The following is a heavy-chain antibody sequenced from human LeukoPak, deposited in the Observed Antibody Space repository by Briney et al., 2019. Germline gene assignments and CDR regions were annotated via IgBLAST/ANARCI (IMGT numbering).Heavy chain of an antibody. V-gene: IGHV1-18*01. D-gene: IGHD3-10*01. CDR2: ISAYNGHT. Sequence: GASVKVSCKASGYTFGNYGFSWVRQAPGQGLEWMGWISAYNGHTNYAQKFQGRVTMTRDTSISTAYMELSRLRSDDTAVYYCAREAYDSGSFRTDYYYMDVWGKGTTVTISS. J-gene: IGHJ6*03. CDR3: AREAYDSGSFRTDYYYMDV. CDR1: GYTFGNYG.